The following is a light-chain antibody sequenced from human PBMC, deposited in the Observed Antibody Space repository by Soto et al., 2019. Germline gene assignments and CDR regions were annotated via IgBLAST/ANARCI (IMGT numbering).Light chain of an antibody. V-gene: IGLV2-14*03. Sequence: QSALTQPASVSRSPGQSIAISCTGTSSDVGGYNYVSWYQHHPGKAPTVMIYDVSNRPSGVSDRFSGSKSGNTASLTISGLQADDEADYYCSSYTSSSTYVFGTGTKLTVL. J-gene: IGLJ1*01. CDR2: DVS. CDR3: SSYTSSSTYV. CDR1: SSDVGGYNY.